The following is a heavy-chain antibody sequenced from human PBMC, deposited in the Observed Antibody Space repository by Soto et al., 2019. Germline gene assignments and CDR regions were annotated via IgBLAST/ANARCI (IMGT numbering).Heavy chain of an antibody. CDR1: GYTFTGYY. V-gene: IGHV1-2*04. D-gene: IGHD2-2*02. CDR3: ARGSCSSTSCYKGGDYYYYGMDV. Sequence: ASVKVSCKASGYTFTGYYMHWVRQAPGQGLEWMGWINPNSGGTNYAQKFQGWVTMTRDSSISTAYMELSRLRSDDTAVYYCARGSCSSTSCYKGGDYYYYGMDVWGQGATVTVSS. J-gene: IGHJ6*02. CDR2: INPNSGGT.